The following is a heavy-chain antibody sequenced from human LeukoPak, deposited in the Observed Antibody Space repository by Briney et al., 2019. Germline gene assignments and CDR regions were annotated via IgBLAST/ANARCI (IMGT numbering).Heavy chain of an antibody. D-gene: IGHD3-22*01. Sequence: GGSLRLSCAASGFTFSSYELNWVRQAPGKGLEWISFISSSGSPIYYADSVQRRYTISRDNAKNSLFLQMSSLRAEDTAVYYCAGDKGSIGHYANLFDYWGQGTLVTVSS. CDR1: GFTFSSYE. CDR3: AGDKGSIGHYANLFDY. V-gene: IGHV3-48*03. CDR2: ISSSGSPI. J-gene: IGHJ4*02.